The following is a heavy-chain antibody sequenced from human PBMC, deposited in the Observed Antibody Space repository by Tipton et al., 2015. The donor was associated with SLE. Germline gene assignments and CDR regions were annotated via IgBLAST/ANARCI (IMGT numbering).Heavy chain of an antibody. CDR1: GVSISDHY. Sequence: TLSLTCTVTGVSISDHYWSWIRQPPGKGLECLGYVFYSGSSDFYRAHYSPSLMSRVIIPVDSSKNQFSLRLTSVTAADTAVYYCAKYFYDATGYQSVDYWGQGTLVTVSS. D-gene: IGHD3-22*01. CDR2: VFYSGSSDFYRA. J-gene: IGHJ4*02. CDR3: AKYFYDATGYQSVDY. V-gene: IGHV4-59*11.